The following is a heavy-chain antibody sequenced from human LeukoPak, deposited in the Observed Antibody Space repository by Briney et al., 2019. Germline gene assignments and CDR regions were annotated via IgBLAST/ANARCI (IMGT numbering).Heavy chain of an antibody. J-gene: IGHJ4*02. CDR2: ISYDGSNK. CDR1: GFTFSSYA. CDR3: ARVPYYDFWSGYYSEEAFDY. Sequence: PGRSLRLSCAASGFTFSSYAMHWVRQAPGKGLEWVAVISYDGSNKYYADSVKGRFTISRDNAKNSLYLQMNSLRAEDTAVYYCARVPYYDFWSGYYSEEAFDYWGQGTLVTVSS. D-gene: IGHD3-3*01. V-gene: IGHV3-30-3*01.